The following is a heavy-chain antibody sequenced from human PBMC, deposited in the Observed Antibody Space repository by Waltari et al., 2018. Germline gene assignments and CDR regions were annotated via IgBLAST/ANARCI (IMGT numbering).Heavy chain of an antibody. D-gene: IGHD3-10*01. CDR1: GGSISITYG. CDR3: ARGRGANINTIRGVFDI. CDR2: IYHTVTT. V-gene: IGHV4-4*02. J-gene: IGHJ3*02. Sequence: QVQLQESGPGLVKPSGTLSLICSVSGGSISITYGWRWVRQSPGKGREWIGEIYHTVTTNYKPSLKRRVTISLDKSKNQFSLKLTSVTAADTAVYYCARGRGANINTIRGVFDIWGQGTMVTVSS.